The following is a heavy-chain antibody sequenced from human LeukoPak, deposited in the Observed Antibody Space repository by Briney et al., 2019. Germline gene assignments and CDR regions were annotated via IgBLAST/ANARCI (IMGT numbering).Heavy chain of an antibody. J-gene: IGHJ6*03. D-gene: IGHD1-1*01. CDR1: GFTFEDYA. V-gene: IGHV3-9*01. CDR3: AKDWALQRNYYYYMDV. Sequence: GGSLRLSCAASGFTFEDYAMHWIRQAPGKGLEWVSGIKWDSGDIGYADSVKGRFTISRDNAKSSLYLQMNSLRAEDTALYYCAKDWALQRNYYYYMDVWGKGTTVTISS. CDR2: IKWDSGDI.